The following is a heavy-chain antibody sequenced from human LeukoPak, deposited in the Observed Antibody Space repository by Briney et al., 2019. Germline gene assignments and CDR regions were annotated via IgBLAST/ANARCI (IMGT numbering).Heavy chain of an antibody. Sequence: ASVKVSCKASGYTFTGYHMHWVRQAPGQGLEWMGWINPNSGGTNYAQKFQGRVTMTRDTSISTAYMELSRLRSDDTAVYYCARERGGDYYYYYGMDVWGQGTTVTVSS. V-gene: IGHV1-2*02. CDR1: GYTFTGYH. J-gene: IGHJ6*02. CDR2: INPNSGGT. CDR3: ARERGGDYYYYYGMDV. D-gene: IGHD4-17*01.